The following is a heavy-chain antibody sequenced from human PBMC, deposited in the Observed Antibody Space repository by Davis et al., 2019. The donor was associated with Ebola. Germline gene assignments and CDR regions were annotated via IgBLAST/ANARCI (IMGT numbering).Heavy chain of an antibody. CDR3: ARVTPPRGNLYGDYVDY. Sequence: PGGSLRLSCAASGFIFSRYGMHWVRQAPGKGLEWMAVIWDDGSNKYYADSVKGRFTISRDNSKNTLYLQMNSLRAEDTAVYYCARVTPPRGNLYGDYVDYWGQGTLVTVSS. D-gene: IGHD4-17*01. J-gene: IGHJ4*02. CDR1: GFIFSRYG. CDR2: IWDDGSNK. V-gene: IGHV3-33*01.